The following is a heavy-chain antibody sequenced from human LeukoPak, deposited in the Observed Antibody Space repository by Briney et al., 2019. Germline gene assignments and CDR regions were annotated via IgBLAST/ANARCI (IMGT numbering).Heavy chain of an antibody. D-gene: IGHD3-9*01. V-gene: IGHV1-24*01. J-gene: IGHJ4*02. CDR1: GYTLTELS. CDR3: ATAADYDILTGYYNGLDY. Sequence: ASVKVSCKVSGYTLTELSMHWVRQAPGKGLEWMGGFDPEDGETIHAQKFQGRVTMTEDTSTDTAYMELSSLRSEDTAVYYCATAADYDILTGYYNGLDYWGQGTLVTVSS. CDR2: FDPEDGET.